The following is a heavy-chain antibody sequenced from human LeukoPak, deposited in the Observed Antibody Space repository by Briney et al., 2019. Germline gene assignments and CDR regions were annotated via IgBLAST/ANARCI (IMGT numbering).Heavy chain of an antibody. CDR1: GFTVSSNY. J-gene: IGHJ3*02. CDR2: IYSGGST. V-gene: IGHV3-53*04. Sequence: GGSLRLSCAASGFTVSSNYMSWVRQAPGKGLEWVSVIYSGGSTYYADSVKGRFTNSRHNSKNTLYLQMNSLRAEDTAVYYCASRYYYDSSGYYPDDAFDIWGQGTMVTVSS. D-gene: IGHD3-22*01. CDR3: ASRYYYDSSGYYPDDAFDI.